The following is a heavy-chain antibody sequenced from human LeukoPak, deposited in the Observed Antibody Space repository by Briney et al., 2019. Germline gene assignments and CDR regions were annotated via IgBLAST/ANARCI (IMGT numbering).Heavy chain of an antibody. CDR3: ARIRVPAAMEWFDP. D-gene: IGHD2-2*01. CDR2: IYSGGST. V-gene: IGHV3-66*01. Sequence: GGSLRLSCAASGFTVSSNYMSWVRQAPGKGLEWVSLIYSGGSTYYADSVKGRFTISRDNSKNTLYLQMNSLRAKDTAVYYCARIRVPAAMEWFDPWGQGTLVTVSS. J-gene: IGHJ5*02. CDR1: GFTVSSNY.